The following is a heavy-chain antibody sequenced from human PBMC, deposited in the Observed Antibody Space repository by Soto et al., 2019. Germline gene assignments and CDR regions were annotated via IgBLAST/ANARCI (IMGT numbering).Heavy chain of an antibody. D-gene: IGHD6-19*01. CDR1: GFTFSSYA. V-gene: IGHV3-30-3*01. CDR2: ISYDGSNK. Sequence: GGSLRLSCAASGFTFSSYAMHWVRQAPGKGLEWVAVISYDGSNKYYADSVKGRFTISRDNSKNTLYLQMNSLRAEDTAVYYCARGDPIAYSSSGWYGLWGQGTLVTVSS. J-gene: IGHJ4*02. CDR3: ARGDPIAYSSSGWYGL.